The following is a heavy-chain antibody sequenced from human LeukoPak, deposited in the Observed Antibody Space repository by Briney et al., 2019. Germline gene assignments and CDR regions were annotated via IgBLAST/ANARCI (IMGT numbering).Heavy chain of an antibody. Sequence: GGSLRLSCAASGFTFSSYAMSWVRQAPGKGLEWVSAISGSGGSTYYADSVKGRFTISRDNSKNTLYLQMNSLRAEDTAVYYCAKESFWSLGYYYYGMDVWGQGTTVTVSS. CDR1: GFTFSSYA. CDR2: ISGSGGST. V-gene: IGHV3-23*01. CDR3: AKESFWSLGYYYYGMDV. J-gene: IGHJ6*02. D-gene: IGHD3-3*01.